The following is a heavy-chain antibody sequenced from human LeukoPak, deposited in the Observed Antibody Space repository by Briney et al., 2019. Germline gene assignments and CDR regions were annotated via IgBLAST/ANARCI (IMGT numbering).Heavy chain of an antibody. Sequence: PGGSLRLSCTASGFTFGDYAMSWVRQAPGKGLEWVGFIRSKAYGGTTEYAASVKGRFTISRDDSKSIAYLQMNSLKTEDTAVYYCTRDYRVPASDYWGQGTLVTVSS. CDR2: IRSKAYGGTT. CDR3: TRDYRVPASDY. V-gene: IGHV3-49*04. CDR1: GFTFGDYA. J-gene: IGHJ4*02. D-gene: IGHD3-16*02.